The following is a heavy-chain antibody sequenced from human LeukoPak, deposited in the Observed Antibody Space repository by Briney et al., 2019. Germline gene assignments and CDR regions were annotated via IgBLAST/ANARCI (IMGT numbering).Heavy chain of an antibody. CDR1: SGSINSRSYY. V-gene: IGHV4-39*01. CDR3: ARGGAVVVVATNQGPFDY. J-gene: IGHJ4*02. Sequence: SETLSLTCTVSSGSINSRSYYWGWIRPPPGKGLQWIGRIYYTGSAYQNPSLKSRVTISVDTSKNQFSLKLTSVTAADTAVYYCARGGAVVVVATNQGPFDYWGQGTLVTVSS. D-gene: IGHD2-15*01. CDR2: IYYTGSA.